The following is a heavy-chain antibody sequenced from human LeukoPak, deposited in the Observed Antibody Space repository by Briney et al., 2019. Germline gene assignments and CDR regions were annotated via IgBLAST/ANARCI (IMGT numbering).Heavy chain of an antibody. CDR2: IYYSGST. Sequence: PSETLSLTCTVSGGSISSYYWSWIRQPPGKGLEWIGYIYYSGSTNYNPSLKSRVTISVDTSKNQFSLKLISVTAADTAVYYCAAIWFGEFSFDYWGQGTLVTVSS. CDR3: AAIWFGEFSFDY. D-gene: IGHD3-10*01. V-gene: IGHV4-59*01. J-gene: IGHJ4*02. CDR1: GGSISSYY.